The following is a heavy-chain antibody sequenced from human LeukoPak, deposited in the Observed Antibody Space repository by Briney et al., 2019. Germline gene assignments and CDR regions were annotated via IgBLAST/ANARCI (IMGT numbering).Heavy chain of an antibody. J-gene: IGHJ5*02. CDR2: INPYSGAS. CDR3: ATSSSVTHTRDP. Sequence: ASVKVSCKASGYGFSDVYLNWVRQAPGQGLEWMGWINPYSGASKYAQRFQGRVSMDASIDTAYLELSWLTSDDTAVYYCATSSSVTHTRDPWGPGTLVTVSS. V-gene: IGHV1-2*02. CDR1: GYGFSDVY. D-gene: IGHD5/OR15-5a*01.